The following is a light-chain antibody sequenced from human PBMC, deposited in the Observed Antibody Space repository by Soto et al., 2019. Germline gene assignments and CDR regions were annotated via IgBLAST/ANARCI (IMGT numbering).Light chain of an antibody. V-gene: IGKV1-16*01. CDR1: HDIHNY. CDR2: AAS. Sequence: DIQMTQSPSSLSASVGDRVTITCRATHDIHNYLAWFQQEPGKAPKSLIFAASRLHSGVPSRFSGSGSGTDFTLTIGSLQPEDFATYYCQQYRTQPWTFGQGTKVE. CDR3: QQYRTQPWT. J-gene: IGKJ1*01.